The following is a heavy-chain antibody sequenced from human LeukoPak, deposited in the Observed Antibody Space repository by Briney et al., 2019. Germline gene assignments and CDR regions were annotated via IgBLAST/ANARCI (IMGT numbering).Heavy chain of an antibody. CDR3: ARSRYDSSGYDY. Sequence: SETLSLTCAVYGGSFSGYYWSWIRQPPGKGLEWIGEINLSGSTNYNPSLKSRVTISVDTSKNQFSLKLSSVTAADTAVYYCARSRYDSSGYDYWGQGTLVTVSS. CDR2: INLSGST. CDR1: GGSFSGYY. V-gene: IGHV4-34*01. J-gene: IGHJ4*02. D-gene: IGHD3-22*01.